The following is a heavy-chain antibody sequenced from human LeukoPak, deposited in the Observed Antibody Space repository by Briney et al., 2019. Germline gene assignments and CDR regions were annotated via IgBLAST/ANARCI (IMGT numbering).Heavy chain of an antibody. D-gene: IGHD1-7*01. Sequence: SGGSLRFSCAASGFTFYDYTMHWVRHAPGKGLEWVSLISWDGGSTYYADSVKGRFTISRDNSKNSLYLQMNSLRTEDTALYYCAKDTGTSYDAFDIWGQGTMVTVSS. V-gene: IGHV3-43*01. CDR2: ISWDGGST. CDR3: AKDTGTSYDAFDI. J-gene: IGHJ3*02. CDR1: GFTFYDYT.